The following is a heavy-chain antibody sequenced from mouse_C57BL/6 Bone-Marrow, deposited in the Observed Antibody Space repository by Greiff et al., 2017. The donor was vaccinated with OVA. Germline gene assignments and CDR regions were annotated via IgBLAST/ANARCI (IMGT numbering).Heavy chain of an antibody. Sequence: EVQGVESGGGLVKPGGSLKLSCAASGFTFSDYGMHWVRQAPEKGLEWVAYISSGSGTIYYADTVKGRFTISRDNAKNTLFLQMTSLRSEDTAMYYCARTLYYDLTWFAYWGQGTLVTVSA. CDR3: ARTLYYDLTWFAY. CDR2: ISSGSGTI. D-gene: IGHD2-4*01. V-gene: IGHV5-17*01. CDR1: GFTFSDYG. J-gene: IGHJ3*01.